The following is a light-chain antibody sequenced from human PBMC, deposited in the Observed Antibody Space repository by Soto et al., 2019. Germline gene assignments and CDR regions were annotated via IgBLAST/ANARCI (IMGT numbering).Light chain of an antibody. CDR3: QQRTNWPPRDT. Sequence: PGARATLSCRASQSVGTSLAWFQQRPGQAPRLLLSDASTRATGIPARFSGSGSGTDFTLAITGLQPEDVAVYYCQQRTNWPPRDTFGQGTKLELK. V-gene: IGKV3-11*01. CDR2: DAS. CDR1: QSVGTS. J-gene: IGKJ2*01.